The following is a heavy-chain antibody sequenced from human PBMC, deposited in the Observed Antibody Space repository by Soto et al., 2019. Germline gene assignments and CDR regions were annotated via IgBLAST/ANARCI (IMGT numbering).Heavy chain of an antibody. Sequence: QVPLVQSGAEVKKPGASVKVSCKASGYTFTSYGISWVRQAPGQGLEWMGWISAYNGNTNYAQKLQSRVTMTTNTSTSTAYMELRSLRSDDTAVYYCASEELAYCGGDCYSDAFDIWGQGTMVTVSS. CDR2: ISAYNGNT. CDR1: GYTFTSYG. V-gene: IGHV1-18*01. J-gene: IGHJ3*02. D-gene: IGHD2-21*02. CDR3: ASEELAYCGGDCYSDAFDI.